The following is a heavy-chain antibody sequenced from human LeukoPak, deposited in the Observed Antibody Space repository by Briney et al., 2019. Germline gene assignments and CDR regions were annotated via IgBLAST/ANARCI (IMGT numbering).Heavy chain of an antibody. J-gene: IGHJ3*02. V-gene: IGHV4-61*02. CDR3: AREGTYDILTGPI. Sequence: PSQTLSLTFTVSGGSISSGSYCWSWIRQPAGKGLEWIGRIYTSGSTNYNPSLKSRVTISVDTSKNQFSLKLSSVTAADTAVYYCAREGTYDILTGPIWGQGTMVTVSS. D-gene: IGHD3-9*01. CDR1: GGSISSGSYC. CDR2: IYTSGST.